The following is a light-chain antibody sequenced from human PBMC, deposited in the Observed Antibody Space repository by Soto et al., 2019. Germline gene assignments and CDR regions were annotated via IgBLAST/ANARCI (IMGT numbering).Light chain of an antibody. V-gene: IGKV1-9*01. CDR1: QGVSSS. CDR3: QQLHSYPFT. J-gene: IGKJ5*01. CDR2: AAT. Sequence: QFNQSPPSPSASVGDRVTSPCRASQGVSSSLAWYHQRPGKAPKLLIYAATTLQSGVPSRFSGSGSGTDFTLTINSLQPEDFATYYCQQLHSYPFTFGQGTRLEIK.